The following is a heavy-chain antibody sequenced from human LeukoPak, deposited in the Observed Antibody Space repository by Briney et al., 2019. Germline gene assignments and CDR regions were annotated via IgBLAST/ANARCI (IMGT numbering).Heavy chain of an antibody. V-gene: IGHV1-3*01. CDR3: ARDRRNCSSTSCYTDDAFDI. J-gene: IGHJ3*02. CDR1: GYTFTSYA. CDR2: INAGNGNT. D-gene: IGHD2-2*02. Sequence: ASVTVSCKASGYTFTSYAMHWVRQAPGQRLEWMGWINAGNGNTKYSQKFQGRVTITRDTSASTAYMELSSLRSEDTAVYYCARDRRNCSSTSCYTDDAFDIWGQGTMVTVSS.